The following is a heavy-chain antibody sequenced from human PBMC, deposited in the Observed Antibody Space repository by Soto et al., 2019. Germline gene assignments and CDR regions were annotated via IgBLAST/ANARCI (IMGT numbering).Heavy chain of an antibody. D-gene: IGHD3-10*01. CDR2: ISWNSRSI. CDR1: GFTVAESA. CDR3: TKGYYGSGSSYFDY. Sequence: EVQWVESGGGLVQPGGSLRLSCAASGFTVAESAMHWVRQAPGKGLGWVSGISWNSRSIDYADSVKGRFTISRDNAKNSLFLQMTSLRPEDTALYYCTKGYYGSGSSYFDYWSRGALVTVSS. V-gene: IGHV3-9*01. J-gene: IGHJ4*02.